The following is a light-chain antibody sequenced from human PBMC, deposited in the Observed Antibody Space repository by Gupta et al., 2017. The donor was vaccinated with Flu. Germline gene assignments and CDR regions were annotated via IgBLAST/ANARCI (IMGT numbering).Light chain of an antibody. Sequence: PSSLSASVGDRVTVTCRASQSINSYLNWYQQKPGKAPRLLINAASRLQSGVPSRFSGSGSGTDFTLTINSLQPEDFATYYCQQSYSSPKTFGPGTXVEVK. V-gene: IGKV1-39*01. J-gene: IGKJ1*01. CDR2: AAS. CDR1: QSINSY. CDR3: QQSYSSPKT.